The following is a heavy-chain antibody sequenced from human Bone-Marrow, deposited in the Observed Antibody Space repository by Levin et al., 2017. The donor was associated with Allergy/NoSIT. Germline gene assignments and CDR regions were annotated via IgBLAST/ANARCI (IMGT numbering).Heavy chain of an antibody. CDR3: ARGGSGSYRPPFDY. CDR1: GFTVSSNY. V-gene: IGHV3-53*01. J-gene: IGHJ4*02. Sequence: GESLKISCAASGFTVSSNYMSWVRQAPGKGLEWVSVIYSGGSTYYADSVKGRFTISRDNSKNTLYLQMNSLRAEDTAVYYCARGGSGSYRPPFDYWGQGTLVTVSS. D-gene: IGHD3-10*01. CDR2: IYSGGST.